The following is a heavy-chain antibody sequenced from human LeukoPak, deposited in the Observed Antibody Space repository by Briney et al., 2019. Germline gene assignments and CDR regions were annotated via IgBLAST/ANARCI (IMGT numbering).Heavy chain of an antibody. Sequence: GSLRLSCAASGFTFSSYSMNWVRQAPGKGLEGVSSISSSSSYIYYADSVKGRLTISRDKAKNSLYLQMNSLRAEDTAVYYCARGVTIFGVVISWEYYFDYWGQGTLVTVSS. J-gene: IGHJ4*02. V-gene: IGHV3-21*01. CDR1: GFTFSSYS. CDR3: ARGVTIFGVVISWEYYFDY. CDR2: ISSSSSYI. D-gene: IGHD3-3*01.